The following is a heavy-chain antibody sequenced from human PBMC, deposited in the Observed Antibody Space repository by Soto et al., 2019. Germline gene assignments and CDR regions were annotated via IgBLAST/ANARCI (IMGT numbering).Heavy chain of an antibody. Sequence: SVKVSCKTSGFTFRSSAVQWVRQARGQRXEWIGWLVVGTGNTNYAQKFQQRVTISSDRSTNTVSMELSSLTSEDTAVYYCATGAYCSGGSCSDYYYYYYGMDLWGQGSTVTVSS. D-gene: IGHD2-15*01. CDR3: ATGAYCSGGSCSDYYYYYYGMDL. CDR1: GFTFRSSA. V-gene: IGHV1-58*01. J-gene: IGHJ6*02. CDR2: LVVGTGNT.